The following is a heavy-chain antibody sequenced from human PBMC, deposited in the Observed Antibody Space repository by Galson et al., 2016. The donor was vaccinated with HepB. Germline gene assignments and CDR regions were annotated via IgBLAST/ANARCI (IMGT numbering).Heavy chain of an antibody. J-gene: IGHJ6*02. Sequence: SLRLSCAASGFTFDDYAMHWVRQAPGKGLEWVAGISWNSGNLDYAESVRGRFTISRDNAKNSLFLQMSSLRAEDTALYFCSRVYSYYYGMDVWGQGTTVTVSS. CDR1: GFTFDDYA. V-gene: IGHV3-9*01. CDR3: SRVYSYYYGMDV. D-gene: IGHD1-26*01. CDR2: ISWNSGNL.